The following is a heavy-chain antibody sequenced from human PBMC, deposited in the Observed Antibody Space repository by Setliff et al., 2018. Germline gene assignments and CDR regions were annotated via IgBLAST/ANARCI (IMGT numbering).Heavy chain of an antibody. CDR1: GYPINTHY. J-gene: IGHJ4*02. CDR3: ARHPSSGSYYGGSIFYFDD. Sequence: PSETLSLTCTVSGYPINTHYWSWIRQSPGKGLEWIGYFHISGNVRSVNYNPSLKSRVTISVDTSKNQFSLKLSFVTAADTAVYYCARHPSSGSYYGGSIFYFDDWGPGILVTVSS. CDR2: FHISGNVRSV. D-gene: IGHD1-26*01. V-gene: IGHV4-4*08.